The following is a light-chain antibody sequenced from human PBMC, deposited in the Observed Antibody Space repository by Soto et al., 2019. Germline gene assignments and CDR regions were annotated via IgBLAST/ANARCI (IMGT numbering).Light chain of an antibody. V-gene: IGKV1-12*01. Sequence: DIQMTQSPSSVSASVGDRVTMTCRASQGINSWLAWYQQKPGKAPKLLIYAASNLQSGVPSRFSGSGSGTDFTLTISSLQPEYFATYHCPQANIFPWTLRQRSRVGIK. J-gene: IGKJ1*01. CDR2: AAS. CDR1: QGINSW. CDR3: PQANIFPWT.